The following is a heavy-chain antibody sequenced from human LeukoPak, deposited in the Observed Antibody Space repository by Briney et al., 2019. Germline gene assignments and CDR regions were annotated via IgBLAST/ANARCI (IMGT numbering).Heavy chain of an antibody. V-gene: IGHV3-30*04. Sequence: SCKASGGTFSSYAMHWVRQAPGKGLEWVAVISYDGSNKYYADSVKGRLTISRDNSKNTLYLQMNSLRAEDTAVYYCARPPPNSALGAVTQHWGQGTLVTVSS. CDR1: GGTFSSYA. J-gene: IGHJ1*01. CDR3: ARPPPNSALGAVTQH. CDR2: ISYDGSNK. D-gene: IGHD4-11*01.